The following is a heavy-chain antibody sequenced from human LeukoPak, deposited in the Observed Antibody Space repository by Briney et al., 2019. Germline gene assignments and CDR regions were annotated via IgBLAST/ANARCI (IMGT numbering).Heavy chain of an antibody. CDR3: ARGNSMVRGVINPPYYYGMDV. CDR1: GYTFTNYD. V-gene: IGHV1-8*02. J-gene: IGHJ6*02. Sequence: ASVKVSCKTSGYTFTNYDINWVRQATGQGLEWMGWMNPNSGNTGYAQKFQGRVTMTRNTSISTAYMELSSLRSEDTAVYYCARGNSMVRGVINPPYYYGMDVWGQGTTVTVSS. CDR2: MNPNSGNT. D-gene: IGHD3-10*01.